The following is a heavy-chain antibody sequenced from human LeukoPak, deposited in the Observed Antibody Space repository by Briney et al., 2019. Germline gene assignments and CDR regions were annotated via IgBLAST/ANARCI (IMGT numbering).Heavy chain of an antibody. D-gene: IGHD6-13*01. CDR3: AKGVSRIAAAGTLDY. V-gene: IGHV3-23*01. CDR2: ISGSGGST. Sequence: GGSLRLSCTASGFTFSSYAMSWVRQAPGKGLEWVSAISGSGGSTYYADSVKGRFTISRDNSKNTLYLQMNSLRAEDTAVYYCAKGVSRIAAAGTLDYWGQGTLVTVSS. J-gene: IGHJ4*02. CDR1: GFTFSSYA.